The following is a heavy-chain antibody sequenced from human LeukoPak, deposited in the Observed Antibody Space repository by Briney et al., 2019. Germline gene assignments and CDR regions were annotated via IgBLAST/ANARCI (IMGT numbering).Heavy chain of an antibody. D-gene: IGHD4-17*01. CDR3: AKHFSSTTVTTWFDP. CDR2: ISGSGGST. J-gene: IGHJ5*02. V-gene: IGHV3-23*01. Sequence: PGGSLRLSCAASGFTFSSYAMSWVRQAPGKGLEWVSAISGSGGSTYYADSVKGRFTISRDNSKNTLYLQMNSLRAEDTAVYYCAKHFSSTTVTTWFDPWGQGTLVAVSS. CDR1: GFTFSSYA.